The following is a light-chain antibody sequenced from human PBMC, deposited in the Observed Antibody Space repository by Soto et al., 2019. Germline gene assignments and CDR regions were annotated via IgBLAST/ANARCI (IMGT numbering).Light chain of an antibody. J-gene: IGKJ1*01. CDR1: QSVSSSY. CDR2: HAS. V-gene: IGKV3-11*01. Sequence: ESVFTQCPGPLALSPWESAALSCMSSQSVSSSYLAWYQQKPGQAPRLLIYHASNRATGIPARFSGSGSGTDFTLTISSLEPEDFAIYYCQHHSNWLWTFGQGTKVDIK. CDR3: QHHSNWLWT.